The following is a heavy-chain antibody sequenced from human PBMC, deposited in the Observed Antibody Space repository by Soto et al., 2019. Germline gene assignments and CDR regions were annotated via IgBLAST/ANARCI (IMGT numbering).Heavy chain of an antibody. CDR3: ARESSSTVTTGGGGSAKDY. D-gene: IGHD4-17*01. CDR1: GLTFSNYA. Sequence: QVHLVESGGGVVQPGRSLRLSCVASGLTFSNYAMHWVRQAPGKGLEWVAFISYDGTNRCYPDSVKGRFTISRDNSKNTLYLQMNSLKSEYTAVYYCARESSSTVTTGGGGSAKDYWGQGTLVTVSS. J-gene: IGHJ4*02. CDR2: ISYDGTNR. V-gene: IGHV3-30-3*01.